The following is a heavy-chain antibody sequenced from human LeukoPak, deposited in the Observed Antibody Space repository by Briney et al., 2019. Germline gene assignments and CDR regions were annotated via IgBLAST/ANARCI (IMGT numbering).Heavy chain of an antibody. V-gene: IGHV4-39*07. CDR3: ARVRGVIDY. CDR2: IYYSGST. CDR1: GGSISSSSYY. D-gene: IGHD3-10*01. Sequence: PETLSLTCTVSGGSISSSSYYWGWIRQPPGKGLEWIGSIYYSGSTYYNPSLKSRVTISVDTSKNQFSLKLSSVTAADTAVYYCARVRGVIDYWGQGTLVTVSS. J-gene: IGHJ4*02.